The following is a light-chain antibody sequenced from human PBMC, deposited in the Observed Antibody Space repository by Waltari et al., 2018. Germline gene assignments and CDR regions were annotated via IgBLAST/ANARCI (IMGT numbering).Light chain of an antibody. V-gene: IGLV2-23*02. J-gene: IGLJ2*01. CDR1: SSDVGNNNH. CDR2: EVS. Sequence: QPALTQPASVSGSPGQSITISCTGTSSDVGNNNHVCWYQKHPDTVPKPIIYEVSKRPSGVSDRVSGSKSGNTASLTISGLQAEDEADYYCLSYAATVSFGFGGGTKLTVL. CDR3: LSYAATVSFG.